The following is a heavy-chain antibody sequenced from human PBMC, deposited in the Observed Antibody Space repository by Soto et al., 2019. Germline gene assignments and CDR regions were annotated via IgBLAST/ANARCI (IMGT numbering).Heavy chain of an antibody. CDR3: VREPLYCSGGSCSIMGDAFDI. J-gene: IGHJ3*02. CDR2: IYNEFT. V-gene: IGHV3-66*01. CDR1: GFTVAEIY. D-gene: IGHD2-15*01. Sequence: EVQLVESGGGLVQPGGSLRLSCVAFGFTVAEIYMNWVRQAPGKGLEWVSVIYNEFTDYADSVRGRFSISTDSSKNALYLQMNSLRSEDSAVYYCVREPLYCSGGSCSIMGDAFDIWGQGTMVTVSS.